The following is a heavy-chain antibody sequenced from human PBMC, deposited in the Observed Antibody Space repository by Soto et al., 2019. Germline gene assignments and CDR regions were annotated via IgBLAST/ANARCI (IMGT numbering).Heavy chain of an antibody. V-gene: IGHV1-69*01. D-gene: IGHD3-16*01. CDR3: ARGTVDWGSYCPLYYYYNMDV. J-gene: IGHJ6*03. CDR1: GGTFSNYA. CDR2: ITPIFGTT. Sequence: QVQLVQSGAEVKRPGSSVKVSCKASGGTFSNYAINWVRQAPGQGLEWMGGITPIFGTTNYAQKFQGRVTITADESTSTAYMELSRLRSEDTAVYYCARGTVDWGSYCPLYYYYNMDVWGQETTVTVSS.